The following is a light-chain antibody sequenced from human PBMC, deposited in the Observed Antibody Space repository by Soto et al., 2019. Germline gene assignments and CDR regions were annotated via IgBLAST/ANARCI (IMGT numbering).Light chain of an antibody. CDR2: GAS. CDR1: QSVSSY. J-gene: IGKJ5*01. CDR3: QQYNNWPLIT. Sequence: VLKQSPVTLSLSPGERATLSFGASQSVSSYLAWYQQKPAQAPRLLMYGASTRATGIPARFSGSGSGTEFTLTISSLQSEDFAVYYCQQYNNWPLITFGQGTRLEIK. V-gene: IGKV3-15*01.